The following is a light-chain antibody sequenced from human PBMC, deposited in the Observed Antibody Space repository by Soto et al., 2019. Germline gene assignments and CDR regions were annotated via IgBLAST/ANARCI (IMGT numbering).Light chain of an antibody. J-gene: IGLJ3*02. CDR1: RSDIGLYNY. CDR2: EVT. V-gene: IGLV2-14*01. CDR3: SSYTNTAALAV. Sequence: LTQPASVSGSPGQSITISCAGTRSDIGLYNYVSWYHQPPGEAPKLLIYEVTNRPSGISHRFSGSKAGNTASLTISGLQGEDEGDYYCSSYTNTAALAVFGGGTQLTVL.